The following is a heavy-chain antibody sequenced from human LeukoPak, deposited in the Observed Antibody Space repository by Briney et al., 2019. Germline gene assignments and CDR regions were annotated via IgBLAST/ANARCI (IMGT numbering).Heavy chain of an antibody. CDR1: GFTFSDYY. V-gene: IGHV3-11*01. J-gene: IGHJ6*02. CDR2: ISSSGSTI. Sequence: GGSLRLSCAASGFTFSDYYMSWIRQAPGKGLEWVSYISSSGSTIYYADSVKGRFTISRDNAKNSLYLQMNSLRAEDTAVYYCARKRIVYYYYYGMDVWGQGTTVTVSS. CDR3: ARKRIVYYYYYGMDV. D-gene: IGHD2-15*01.